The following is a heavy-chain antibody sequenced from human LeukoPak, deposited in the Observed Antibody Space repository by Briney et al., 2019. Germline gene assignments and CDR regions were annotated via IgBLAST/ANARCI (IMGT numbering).Heavy chain of an antibody. V-gene: IGHV1-18*01. J-gene: IGHJ6*02. CDR1: VYTFTTSG. D-gene: IGHD3-3*01. CDR2: ISAYNGNT. CDR3: ARDSWVPPPAQPYYDFWSGYYEYYYYGMDV. Sequence: GASLKVSCKASVYTFTTSGISSVRQAPGQELEWMGWISAYNGNTNSAQKLHGRVTMTTDTSTSTAYMELRSLRSDATAVYYSARDSWVPPPAQPYYDFWSGYYEYYYYGMDVWGQGNTVTVSS.